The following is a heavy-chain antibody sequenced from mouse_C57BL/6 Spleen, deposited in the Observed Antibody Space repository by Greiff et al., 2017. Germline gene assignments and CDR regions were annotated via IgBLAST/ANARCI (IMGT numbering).Heavy chain of an antibody. CDR2: IYPGDGDT. CDR3: ARFDYEEEAFDY. Sequence: QVQLKESGAELVKPGASVKISCKASGYAFSSYWMNWVKQRPGKGLEWIGQIYPGDGDTNYNGKFKGKATLTADKSSSTAYMQLSSLTSEDSAVYFCARFDYEEEAFDYWGQGTTLTVSS. J-gene: IGHJ2*01. V-gene: IGHV1-80*01. D-gene: IGHD2-4*01. CDR1: GYAFSSYW.